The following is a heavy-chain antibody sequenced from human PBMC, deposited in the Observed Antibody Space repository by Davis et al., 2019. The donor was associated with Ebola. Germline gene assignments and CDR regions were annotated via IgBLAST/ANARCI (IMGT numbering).Heavy chain of an antibody. J-gene: IGHJ6*04. V-gene: IGHV3-30-3*01. Sequence: PGGSLRLSCADSGFTFSSYAMHWVRQAPGKGLEWVAGISYDGTKKYSADSGRGRFTISRDTSKNTPYLQMNSLRGEDTAVYYCARLRAYGDYVDLDYYYGMDVWGKGTTVTVSS. CDR2: ISYDGTKK. CDR1: GFTFSSYA. CDR3: ARLRAYGDYVDLDYYYGMDV. D-gene: IGHD4-17*01.